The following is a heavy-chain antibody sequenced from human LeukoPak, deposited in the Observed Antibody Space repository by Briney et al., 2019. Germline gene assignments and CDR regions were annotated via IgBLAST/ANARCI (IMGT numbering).Heavy chain of an antibody. CDR2: VSGSGDTT. Sequence: GGSLRLSCAASGFTFSNFAMTWVRQAPGKGLEWVSGVSGSGDTTYYADSVRGRFTISRENTKNILYMQMNSLRAEDTALYFCATLAVYDILTGYYKNWFDPWGQGTLVSVSS. V-gene: IGHV3-23*01. CDR3: ATLAVYDILTGYYKNWFDP. J-gene: IGHJ5*02. CDR1: GFTFSNFA. D-gene: IGHD3-9*01.